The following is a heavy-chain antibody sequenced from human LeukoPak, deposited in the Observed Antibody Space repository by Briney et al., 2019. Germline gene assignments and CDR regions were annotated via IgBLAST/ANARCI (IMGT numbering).Heavy chain of an antibody. CDR2: ISGSGGGT. CDR3: AKFPVTWLIMNWFDP. V-gene: IGHV3-23*01. CDR1: GFTFSSYA. J-gene: IGHJ5*02. Sequence: GGSLRLSCAASGFTFSSYAMSWVRQAPGKGLEWVSAISGSGGGTYYADSVKGRFTISRDNSKNTLYLQMNSLRAEDTAVYYCAKFPVTWLIMNWFDPWGQGTLVTVSS. D-gene: IGHD3-10*01.